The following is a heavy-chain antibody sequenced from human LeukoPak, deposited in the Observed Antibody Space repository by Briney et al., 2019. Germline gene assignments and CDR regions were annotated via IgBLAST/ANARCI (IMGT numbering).Heavy chain of an antibody. Sequence: ASVKVSCKASGYTFTGYYMHWVRQAPGQGLEWMGWINPNSGGTNYAQKFQGRVTMTRDTSISTAYMELSRLRSEDTAVYYCARGGYSYGWGIYYYYYYMDVWGKGTTVTTSS. J-gene: IGHJ6*03. CDR2: INPNSGGT. D-gene: IGHD5-18*01. CDR3: ARGGYSYGWGIYYYYYYMDV. CDR1: GYTFTGYY. V-gene: IGHV1-2*02.